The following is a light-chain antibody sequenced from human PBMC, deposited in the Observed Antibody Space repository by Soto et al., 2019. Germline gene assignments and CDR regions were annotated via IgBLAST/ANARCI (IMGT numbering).Light chain of an antibody. CDR1: QSVLYSSNNKNY. V-gene: IGKV4-1*01. CDR3: QQYYSTPRT. J-gene: IGKJ5*01. Sequence: VISPSSDSLALSLCDSSTTNCKSSQSVLYSSNNKNYLAWYQQKPGQPPKLLIYWASTRESGVPDRFSGSGSGTDFTLTISSLQAEDVAVYYCQQYYSTPRTFGQGTRLEI. CDR2: WAS.